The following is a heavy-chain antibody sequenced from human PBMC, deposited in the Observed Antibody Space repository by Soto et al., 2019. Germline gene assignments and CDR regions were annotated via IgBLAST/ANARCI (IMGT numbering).Heavy chain of an antibody. D-gene: IGHD6-19*01. V-gene: IGHV4-39*01. J-gene: IGHJ5*02. CDR1: GGSISSSSYY. CDR3: ARPYSSGWSGWFDP. Sequence: SETLSLTCTVSGGSISSSSYYWGWIRQPPGKGLEWIGSIYYSGSTYYNPSLKSRVTISVDTSKNQFSLKLSSVTAADTAVYYCARPYSSGWSGWFDPWGQGTLVTVSS. CDR2: IYYSGST.